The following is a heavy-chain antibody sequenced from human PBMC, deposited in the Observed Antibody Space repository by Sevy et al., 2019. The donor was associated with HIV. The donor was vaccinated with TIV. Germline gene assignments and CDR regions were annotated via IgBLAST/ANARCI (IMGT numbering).Heavy chain of an antibody. CDR2: IRSKAGGGTT. Sequence: GGSLRLSCAASGFTFSNAWMSWVRQSPGKGLEWVGRIRSKAGGGTTDYATIVKGKFTISRDDSRDILYLQLNSLETEDTAVYRSTTDHRRDGIVVVPFEYWGQGTLVTVSS. D-gene: IGHD2-15*01. CDR3: TTDHRRDGIVVVPFEY. V-gene: IGHV3-15*01. J-gene: IGHJ4*02. CDR1: GFTFSNAW.